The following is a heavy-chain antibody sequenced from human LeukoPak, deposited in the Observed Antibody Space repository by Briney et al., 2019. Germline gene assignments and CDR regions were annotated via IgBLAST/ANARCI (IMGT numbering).Heavy chain of an antibody. CDR3: ARDLRVVITGSFDS. CDR1: GFSFDDYG. V-gene: IGHV3-20*04. Sequence: WGSLRLSCAASGFSFDDYGLTWVRQAPGKGLEWVSGINRNGDSTDYADSVKGRFTISRDNAKNSLYLQMNSLRAEDTALYYCARDLRVVITGSFDSWGQGTLVTVSA. J-gene: IGHJ4*02. CDR2: INRNGDST. D-gene: IGHD3-22*01.